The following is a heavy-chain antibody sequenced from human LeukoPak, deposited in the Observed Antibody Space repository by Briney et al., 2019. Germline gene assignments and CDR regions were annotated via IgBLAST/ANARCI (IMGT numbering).Heavy chain of an antibody. Sequence: GESLKISCKGSGYSFTSYWIGWVRQMPGKGLEWMGITYPGDSDTRYSPSFQGQVTISADKSISTAYLQWSSLKASDTAMYYCARVGYCSSTSCSVPPFDYWGQGTLVTVSS. V-gene: IGHV5-51*01. CDR2: TYPGDSDT. CDR3: ARVGYCSSTSCSVPPFDY. CDR1: GYSFTSYW. J-gene: IGHJ4*02. D-gene: IGHD2-2*03.